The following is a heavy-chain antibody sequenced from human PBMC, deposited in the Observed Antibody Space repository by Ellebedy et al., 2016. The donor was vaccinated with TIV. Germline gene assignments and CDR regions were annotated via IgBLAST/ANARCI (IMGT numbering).Heavy chain of an antibody. J-gene: IGHJ6*02. CDR3: ARTLTIPSRMDV. CDR2: IHYSGST. V-gene: IGHV4-59*01. CDR1: GGSISSYY. Sequence: MPSETLSLTCTVSGGSISSYYWSWIRQSPGKGLEWIGYIHYSGSTNYNPSLKSRVTISADTSKNQCSLKLSSVTAADTAVYYRARTLTIPSRMDVWGQGTTVTVSS. D-gene: IGHD3-9*01.